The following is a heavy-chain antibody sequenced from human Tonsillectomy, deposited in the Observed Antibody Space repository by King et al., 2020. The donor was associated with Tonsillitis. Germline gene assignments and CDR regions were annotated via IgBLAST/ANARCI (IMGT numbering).Heavy chain of an antibody. CDR2: IYYSGST. CDR1: GGSISSSSYY. CDR3: AIRRIVVVVAATDFDY. Sequence: QLQESGPGLVKPSETLSLTCTVSGGSISSSSYYWGWIRQPPGKGLEWIGSIYYSGSTYYNTSLKSRVTISVDTSKNQFSLKLSSVPAADTAVYYCAIRRIVVVVAATDFDYWGQGTLVTVSS. D-gene: IGHD2-15*01. V-gene: IGHV4-39*07. J-gene: IGHJ4*02.